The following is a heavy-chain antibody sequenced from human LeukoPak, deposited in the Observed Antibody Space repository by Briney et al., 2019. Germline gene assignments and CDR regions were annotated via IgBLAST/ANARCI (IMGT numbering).Heavy chain of an antibody. CDR1: GFTFSSYG. CDR2: VRYDGSNK. Sequence: RGSLRLSCAASGFTFSSYGMHWVRQAPRKGLEWVAFVRYDGSNKYYADSVKSRFTISTDNSKNTLYLQMNSLRAEDTAVYYCAKDQYDYGSGPQGLFDSWRQAAMVTVSS. V-gene: IGHV3-30*02. J-gene: IGHJ5*01. D-gene: IGHD3-10*01. CDR3: AKDQYDYGSGPQGLFDS.